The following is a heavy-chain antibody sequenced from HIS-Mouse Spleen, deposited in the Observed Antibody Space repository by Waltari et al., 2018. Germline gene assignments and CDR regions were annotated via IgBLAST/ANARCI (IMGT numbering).Heavy chain of an antibody. CDR2: IYYSGST. D-gene: IGHD6-13*01. Sequence: QLQLQESGPGLVKPSETLSLICTAPVGSTSSISYSCGWIRQPPGKGLEWIGSIYYSGSTYYNPSLKSRVTISVDTSKNQFSLKLSSVTAADTAVYYCAREIPYSSSWYDWYFDLWGRGTLVTVSS. CDR1: VGSTSSISYS. J-gene: IGHJ2*01. V-gene: IGHV4-39*07. CDR3: AREIPYSSSWYDWYFDL.